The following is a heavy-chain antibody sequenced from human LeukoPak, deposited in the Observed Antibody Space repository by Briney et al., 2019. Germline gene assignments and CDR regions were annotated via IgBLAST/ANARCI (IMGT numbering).Heavy chain of an antibody. D-gene: IGHD6-6*01. V-gene: IGHV3-23*01. CDR3: AKGYGSSSWFDP. J-gene: IGHJ5*02. CDR2: ISNSGGST. Sequence: GGSLRLSCAASGFTFSSYVMSWVRQAPGKGLEWVSSISNSGGSTYYADSVKGRFTISRDNSKNTLYLQMNSLRAEDTAVYYCAKGYGSSSWFDPWGQGTLVTVSS. CDR1: GFTFSSYV.